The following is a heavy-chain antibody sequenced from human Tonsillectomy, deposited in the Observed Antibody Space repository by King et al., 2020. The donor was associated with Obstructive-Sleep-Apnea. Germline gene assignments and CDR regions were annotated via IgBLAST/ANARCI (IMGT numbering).Heavy chain of an antibody. CDR3: NRDGQYYSESSGYDPSLGY. J-gene: IGHJ4*02. Sequence: VQLVESGGGLVQPGRSLRLSCTASGFTFGDYAMSWFRQAPGKGLEWVGFIRSKAYGGTTEYAASVKGRLTISRDDFKSIAYLQMNSLKTEETAVYYCNRDGQYYSESSGYDPSLGYWGQGTLVTVSS. CDR1: GFTFGDYA. CDR2: IRSKAYGGTT. D-gene: IGHD3-22*01. V-gene: IGHV3-49*03.